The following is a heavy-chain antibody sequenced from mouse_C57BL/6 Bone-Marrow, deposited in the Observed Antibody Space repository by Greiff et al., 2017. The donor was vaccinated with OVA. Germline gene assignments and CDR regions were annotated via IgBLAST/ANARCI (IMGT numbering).Heavy chain of an antibody. CDR3: ARWGYSYYGSSYDY. D-gene: IGHD1-1*01. V-gene: IGHV1-52*01. J-gene: IGHJ2*01. CDR2: IDPSDSET. CDR1: GYTFTSYW. Sequence: VQLQQSGAELVRPGSSVKLSCKASGYTFTSYWMHWVKQRPIQGLEWIGNIDPSDSETHYNQKFKDKATLTVDKSSSTAYMQLSSLTSEDSAVYYCARWGYSYYGSSYDYWGQGTTLTVSS.